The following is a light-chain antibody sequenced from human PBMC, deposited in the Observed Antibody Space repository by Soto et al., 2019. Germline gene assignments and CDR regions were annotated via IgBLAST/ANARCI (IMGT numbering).Light chain of an antibody. CDR3: SSYTRTNTWV. J-gene: IGLJ3*02. V-gene: IGLV2-14*01. Sequence: QSALTQPASVSGSPGQSITISCTGTSSDVGGYKYVSWFQRHPEQAPKLVIFEVTHRPSGVSNRFSGSKSGNTASLTISGLQAEDEADYYCSSYTRTNTWVFGGGTKLTVL. CDR1: SSDVGGYKY. CDR2: EVT.